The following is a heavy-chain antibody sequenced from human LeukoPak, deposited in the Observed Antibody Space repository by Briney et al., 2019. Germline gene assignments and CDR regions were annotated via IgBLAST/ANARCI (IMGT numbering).Heavy chain of an antibody. Sequence: GGSLRLSCAASGFTFSSYWMSWVRQAPGKGLEWVANIKQDGSEKYYVDSVKGRFTISRDNAKNSLYLQMNSLRAEDTAVYYCAREGYYYGSANDYWGQGTLVTVSS. D-gene: IGHD3-10*01. CDR1: GFTFSSYW. V-gene: IGHV3-7*01. CDR3: AREGYYYGSANDY. CDR2: IKQDGSEK. J-gene: IGHJ4*02.